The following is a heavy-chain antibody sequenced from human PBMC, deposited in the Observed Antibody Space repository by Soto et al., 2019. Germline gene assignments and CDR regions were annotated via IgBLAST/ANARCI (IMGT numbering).Heavy chain of an antibody. J-gene: IGHJ4*02. CDR2: MNPNSGNT. D-gene: IGHD3-10*01. Sequence: QVQLVQSGAEVKKPGASVKVSCKASGYTFTSYDINWVRQATGQGLEWMGWMNPNSGNTGYAQKFQGRVTMTRNTSISTASMELSSLRSEDTAVYYCVRGRFTMVRGVINGVPDYWGQGTLVTVSS. CDR3: VRGRFTMVRGVINGVPDY. CDR1: GYTFTSYD. V-gene: IGHV1-8*01.